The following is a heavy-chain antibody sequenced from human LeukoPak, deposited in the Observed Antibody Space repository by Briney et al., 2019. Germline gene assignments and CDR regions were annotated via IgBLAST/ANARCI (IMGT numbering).Heavy chain of an antibody. CDR3: ARHQGSSDDY. Sequence: SETLSLTCTVSGGSISSYYWSWIRQPPGKGLEWIGYIYYSGSTNYNPSLKSRVTISVDTSKNQFSLKLSSVTAADTAVYYCARHQGSSDDYWGQGTLVTVSS. V-gene: IGHV4-59*08. CDR2: IYYSGST. J-gene: IGHJ4*02. D-gene: IGHD6-6*01. CDR1: GGSISSYY.